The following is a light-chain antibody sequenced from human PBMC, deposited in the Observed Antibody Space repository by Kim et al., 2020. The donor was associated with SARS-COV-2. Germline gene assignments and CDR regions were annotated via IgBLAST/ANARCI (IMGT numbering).Light chain of an antibody. CDR3: AAWDDSLSGREV. V-gene: IGLV1-47*01. Sequence: RGTNSFSGSSSNIGSNYVYWYQQLPGTAPKLLFYRNNQRPSGVPARFSGSKSGTSASLAISGLRSEDEADYYCAAWDDSLSGREVFGGGTQLTVL. CDR2: RNN. J-gene: IGLJ2*01. CDR1: SSNIGSNY.